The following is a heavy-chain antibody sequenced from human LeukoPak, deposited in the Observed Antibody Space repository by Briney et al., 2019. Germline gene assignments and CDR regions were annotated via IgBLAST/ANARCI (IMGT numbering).Heavy chain of an antibody. V-gene: IGHV3-49*04. Sequence: GGSLRLSCTASGFTFGDYAMSWVRQAPGKGLEGVGFIRSKAYGGTAEYAASVKGRFTISRDDSKSIAYLQMSSLKTEDTAVYYCTRAPQDHDFWSVGLNWFDPRGQGTLVTASS. J-gene: IGHJ5*02. CDR2: IRSKAYGGTA. CDR3: TRAPQDHDFWSVGLNWFDP. CDR1: GFTFGDYA. D-gene: IGHD3-3*01.